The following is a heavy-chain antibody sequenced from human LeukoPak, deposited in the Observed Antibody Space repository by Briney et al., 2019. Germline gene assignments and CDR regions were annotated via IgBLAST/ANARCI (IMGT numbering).Heavy chain of an antibody. CDR2: IYYSGST. J-gene: IGHJ4*02. D-gene: IGHD4-23*01. V-gene: IGHV4-39*07. CDR3: ARVGTVVILYFDY. Sequence: SETLSLTCTVSGGSISSSSYYWGWIRQPPGKGLEWIGSIYYSGSTYYNPSLKSRVTISVDTSKNQFSLKLSSVTAADTAVYYCARVGTVVILYFDYWGQGTLVTVSS. CDR1: GGSISSSSYY.